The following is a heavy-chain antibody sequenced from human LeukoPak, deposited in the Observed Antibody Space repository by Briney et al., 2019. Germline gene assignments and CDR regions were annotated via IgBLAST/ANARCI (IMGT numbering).Heavy chain of an antibody. J-gene: IGHJ6*02. D-gene: IGHD6-19*01. CDR1: GGSVSSGSYY. Sequence: SETLSLTCTVSGGSVSSGSYYWSWIRQPPGKGLEWIGYIYYSGSTNYNPSLKSRVTISVGTSKNQFSLKLSSVTAADTAVYYCARDGASSGYSSGWYPYYYYYGMDVWGQGTTVTVSS. CDR3: ARDGASSGYSSGWYPYYYYYGMDV. V-gene: IGHV4-61*01. CDR2: IYYSGST.